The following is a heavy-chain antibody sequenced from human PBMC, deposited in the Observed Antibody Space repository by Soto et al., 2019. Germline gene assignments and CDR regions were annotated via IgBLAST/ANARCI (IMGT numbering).Heavy chain of an antibody. CDR3: AREDGVLN. V-gene: IGHV4-34*01. Sequence: QVQLQQWGAGLLKPSETLSLTCAVYGGSFSGYYWSWIRQPPGKGLEWIGEINHSGSTNYNPSLKSRVTISVDTSKNQCSLKLSSVTAADTAVYYCAREDGVLNWGQGTLVTVSS. CDR2: INHSGST. D-gene: IGHD1-1*01. J-gene: IGHJ4*02. CDR1: GGSFSGYY.